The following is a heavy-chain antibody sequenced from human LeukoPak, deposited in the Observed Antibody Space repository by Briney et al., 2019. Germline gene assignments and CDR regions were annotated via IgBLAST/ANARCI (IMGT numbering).Heavy chain of an antibody. D-gene: IGHD3-22*01. CDR2: MYSGGST. Sequence: GGSLRLSCAASGFTLRRNYMRGVRQAPGRGVEGVSVMYSGGSTYYSDSVKGRFTISRDNSKNTIYLQMKSLRTEDTAVYYCAREVDYYDSSGYYSSRYFQHWGQGTLVTVSS. J-gene: IGHJ1*01. CDR3: AREVDYYDSSGYYSSRYFQH. CDR1: GFTLRRNY. V-gene: IGHV3-53*01.